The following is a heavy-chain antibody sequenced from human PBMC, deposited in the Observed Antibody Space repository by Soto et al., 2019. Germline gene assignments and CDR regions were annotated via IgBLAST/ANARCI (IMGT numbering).Heavy chain of an antibody. CDR2: IYTSGRT. V-gene: IGHV4-4*07. D-gene: IGHD6-6*01. CDR1: GGSISSYY. J-gene: IGHJ3*02. CDR3: AKDLGIDYSSSSSAFDI. Sequence: QVQLQESGPGLVKPSETLSLTCTVSGGSISSYYWSWIRQPAGKGLEWIGRIYTSGRTNYNPSLKSRVTMSVDTSKNQFSLKLSSVTVADTAVYYCAKDLGIDYSSSSSAFDIWGQGTMVTDSS.